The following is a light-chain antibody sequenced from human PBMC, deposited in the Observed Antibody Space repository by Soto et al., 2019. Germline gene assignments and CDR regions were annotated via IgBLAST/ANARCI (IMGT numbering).Light chain of an antibody. V-gene: IGKV2-30*01. CDR3: QHYSSYSEA. J-gene: IGKJ1*01. CDR1: QGLVYSDGNTY. CDR2: TVS. Sequence: DVVMTQSPLSRPVALGQPASISCRSSQGLVYSDGNTYLNWFQQRPGQSPRRLIYTVSNRDSGVPDRFSGSGSGTEFTLTISSLQPDDFATYYCQHYSSYSEAFGQGTKVDIK.